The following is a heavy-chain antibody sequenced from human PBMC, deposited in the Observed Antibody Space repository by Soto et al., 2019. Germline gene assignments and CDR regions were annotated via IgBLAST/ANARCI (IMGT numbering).Heavy chain of an antibody. J-gene: IGHJ6*03. D-gene: IGHD4-17*01. Sequence: GGSLRLSCAASGFTFSSYAMSWVRQAPGKGLEWVSAISGSGGSTYYADSVKGRFTISRDNSKNTLYLQMNSLRAEDTAVYYCAKVGSYGDSDRKYYYYYMDVWGKGTTVTVSS. CDR3: AKVGSYGDSDRKYYYYYMDV. V-gene: IGHV3-23*01. CDR1: GFTFSSYA. CDR2: ISGSGGST.